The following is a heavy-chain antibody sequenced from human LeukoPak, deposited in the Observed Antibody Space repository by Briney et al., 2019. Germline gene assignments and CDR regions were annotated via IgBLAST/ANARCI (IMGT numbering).Heavy chain of an antibody. J-gene: IGHJ4*02. V-gene: IGHV1-69*04. CDR1: GGTFSSYA. Sequence: GASVKVSCKASGGTFSSYAISWVRQAPGQGLEWMGRIIPILGIANYAQKFQGRVTITADKSTSTAYMELSSLRSEDTAVYYCARDDGVTTAPGYWGQGTLVTVSS. CDR3: ARDDGVTTAPGY. D-gene: IGHD4-17*01. CDR2: IIPILGIA.